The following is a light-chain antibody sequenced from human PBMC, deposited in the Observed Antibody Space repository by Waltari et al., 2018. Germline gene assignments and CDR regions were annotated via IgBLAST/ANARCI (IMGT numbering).Light chain of an antibody. V-gene: IGLV2-14*01. CDR1: SSDAGTSDS. CDR2: GVS. J-gene: IGLJ2*01. Sequence: QSALTQPASVSGSPGQSITLSCTASSSDAGTSDSVSWYQHHPGKAPKLIIYGVSNRPSGVSNRFSGSKSGNTASLTISGVQAEDEADYYCISFTNTKTLVFGGGTKLTVL. CDR3: ISFTNTKTLV.